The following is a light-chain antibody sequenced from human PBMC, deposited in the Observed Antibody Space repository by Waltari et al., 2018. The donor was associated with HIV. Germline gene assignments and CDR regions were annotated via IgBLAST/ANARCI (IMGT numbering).Light chain of an antibody. CDR1: ESLRHKNGFNY. CDR3: MQTLRIPWT. J-gene: IGKJ1*01. V-gene: IGKV2-28*01. CDR2: LAT. Sequence: VVMIQSPRYLPVSFGEPASISCVSNESLRHKNGFNYLDWYLQRPGRAPQLLIQLATSRAFGVPTRFGGSASDTNFTLTISRLETGDVGLYYCMQTLRIPWTFGQGTRV.